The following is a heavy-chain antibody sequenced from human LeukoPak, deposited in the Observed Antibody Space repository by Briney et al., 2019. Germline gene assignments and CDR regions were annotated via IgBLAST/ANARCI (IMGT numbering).Heavy chain of an antibody. Sequence: GGSLRLSCAASGFPFSGYWMSWVRQAPGKGLEWVANIKQDGTEKYYLDSVKGRFTISRDNAKNSLSLQMNSLRSEDTAVYYCARAGGYCGRISCPYYFDYWGQGSLVAVSS. CDR3: ARAGGYCGRISCPYYFDY. D-gene: IGHD2-15*01. J-gene: IGHJ4*02. V-gene: IGHV3-7*03. CDR2: IKQDGTEK. CDR1: GFPFSGYW.